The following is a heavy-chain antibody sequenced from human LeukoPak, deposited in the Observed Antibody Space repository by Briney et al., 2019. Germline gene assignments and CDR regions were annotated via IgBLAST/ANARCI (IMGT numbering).Heavy chain of an antibody. CDR3: AREDYGDYSLYYMDV. D-gene: IGHD4-17*01. CDR2: IGGSGGST. Sequence: GGSLRLSCAASGFTFSSYAMSWVRQAPGKGLEWVSAIGGSGGSTYYADSVKGRFTISRDNAKNSLFLQMNSLRAEDTAVYYCAREDYGDYSLYYMDVWGKGTTVTISS. V-gene: IGHV3-23*01. CDR1: GFTFSSYA. J-gene: IGHJ6*03.